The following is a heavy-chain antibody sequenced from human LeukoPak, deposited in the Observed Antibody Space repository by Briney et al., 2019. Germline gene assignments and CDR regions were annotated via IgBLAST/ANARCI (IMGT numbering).Heavy chain of an antibody. J-gene: IGHJ4*02. CDR2: ISGSGGST. V-gene: IGHV3-23*01. Sequence: PGGSLRLSCAASGFTFSSYAMSWVRQAPGKGLEGVSAISGSGGSTYYAASVNGRFTISRDNSKNTLYLQMNSLRAEDTAVYYCAKDSVGPVGYYFDYWGQGTLVTVSS. CDR1: GFTFSSYA. D-gene: IGHD1-26*01. CDR3: AKDSVGPVGYYFDY.